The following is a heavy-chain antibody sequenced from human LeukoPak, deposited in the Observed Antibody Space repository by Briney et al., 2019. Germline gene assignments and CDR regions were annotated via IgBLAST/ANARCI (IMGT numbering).Heavy chain of an antibody. CDR3: ARVLYSSGWYFDY. J-gene: IGHJ4*02. D-gene: IGHD6-19*01. CDR2: IIPIFGTA. Sequence: GASVRVSCKASGGTFSSYAISWVRQAPGQGLEWMGGIIPIFGTANYAQKFQGRVTITTDESTSTAYMELSSLRSEDTAVYYCARVLYSSGWYFDYWGQGTLVTVSS. CDR1: GGTFSSYA. V-gene: IGHV1-69*05.